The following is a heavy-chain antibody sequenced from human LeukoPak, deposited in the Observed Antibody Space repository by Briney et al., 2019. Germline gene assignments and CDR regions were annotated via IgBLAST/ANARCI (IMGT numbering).Heavy chain of an antibody. CDR3: ARDYSSSARADYGMDV. V-gene: IGHV3-64*01. CDR2: ISSNGGST. CDR1: GFTFSSSV. Sequence: QSGGSLRLSCAASGFTFSSSVMHWVRQAPGKGLVYVSAISSNGGSTYYANSVKGRFTISRDNSKNTLYLQMGSLRTEDMAVYYCARDYSSSARADYGMDVWGQGTTVTVSS. D-gene: IGHD6-6*01. J-gene: IGHJ6*02.